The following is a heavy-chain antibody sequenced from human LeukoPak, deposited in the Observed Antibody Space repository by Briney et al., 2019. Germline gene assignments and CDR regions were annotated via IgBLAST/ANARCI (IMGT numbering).Heavy chain of an antibody. J-gene: IGHJ5*02. CDR3: ARHGSGSYPNSYNWFDP. CDR1: GYTFTGYY. D-gene: IGHD3-10*01. Sequence: ASVKVSCKASGYTFTGYYMHWVRQAPGQGLEWMGWINPNSGGTNYAQKSQGWVTMTRDTSISTAYMELSRLRSDDTAVYYCARHGSGSYPNSYNWFDPWGQGTLVTVSS. CDR2: INPNSGGT. V-gene: IGHV1-2*04.